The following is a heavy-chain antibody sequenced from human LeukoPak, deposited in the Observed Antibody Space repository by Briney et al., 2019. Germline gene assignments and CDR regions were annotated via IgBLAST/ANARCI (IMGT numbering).Heavy chain of an antibody. Sequence: GGSLRLSCAASGFTFSSYGMHWVRQAPGKGLEWVAVISYDGSNKYYADSVKGRFTISRDNSKNTLYLQMNSLRAEDTAVYYCAKGILPYVVTAINGMDVWGQGTTVTVSS. V-gene: IGHV3-30*18. CDR2: ISYDGSNK. D-gene: IGHD2-21*02. J-gene: IGHJ6*02. CDR3: AKGILPYVVTAINGMDV. CDR1: GFTFSSYG.